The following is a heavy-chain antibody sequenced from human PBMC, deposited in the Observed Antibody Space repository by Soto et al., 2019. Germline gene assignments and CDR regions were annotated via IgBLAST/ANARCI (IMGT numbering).Heavy chain of an antibody. D-gene: IGHD2-15*01. CDR1: GFSISSYY. V-gene: IGHV4-59*08. J-gene: IGHJ4*02. CDR3: ARTRGYCSGGSCVWPFDY. Sequence: SETLSLTCPVSGFSISSYYWSWIRQPPGKGLEWIGYIYYSGSTNYNPSLKSRVTISVDTSKNQFSLKLSSVTAADTAVYYCARTRGYCSGGSCVWPFDYWGQGTLVTVSS. CDR2: IYYSGST.